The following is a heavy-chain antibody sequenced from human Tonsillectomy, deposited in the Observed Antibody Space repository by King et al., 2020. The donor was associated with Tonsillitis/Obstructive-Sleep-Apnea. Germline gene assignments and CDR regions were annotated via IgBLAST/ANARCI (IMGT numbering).Heavy chain of an antibody. CDR2: IDYSGST. CDR3: ARFGAAEDAFDI. V-gene: IGHV4-59*01. J-gene: IGHJ3*02. Sequence: QLQESGPGLVKPSETLSLTCTVSGGSISSYYWSWIRQPPGKGLEWIGYIDYSGSTNYNPSLKSRVTISVDTSKNQFSLKLSSVTAEDTAVYYCARFGAAEDAFDIWGQGTMVPVSS. D-gene: IGHD3-16*01. CDR1: GGSISSYY.